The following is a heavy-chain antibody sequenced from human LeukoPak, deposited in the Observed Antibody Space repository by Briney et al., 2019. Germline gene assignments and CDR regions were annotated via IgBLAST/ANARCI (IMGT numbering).Heavy chain of an antibody. CDR2: IGGRGGST. J-gene: IGHJ5*02. D-gene: IGHD6-6*01. CDR3: AKDILWQLVSWFDP. CDR1: GFTFSIYG. Sequence: AGGSLRLSCAASGFTFSIYGMSSVRQAPGRGLEWVSAIGGRGGSTYYADSVKGRFTISREDSKNALSLQMHSLGAEDTAVYYCAKDILWQLVSWFDPWGQGTLVTVSS. V-gene: IGHV3-23*01.